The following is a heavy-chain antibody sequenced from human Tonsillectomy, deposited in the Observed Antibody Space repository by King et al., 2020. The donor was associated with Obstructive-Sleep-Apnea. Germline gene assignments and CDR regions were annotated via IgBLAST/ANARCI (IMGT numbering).Heavy chain of an antibody. V-gene: IGHV4-59*08. J-gene: IGHJ4*02. CDR2: MYYSGNT. CDR3: ARPGGVEDDCGYGDYFDY. D-gene: IGHD5-12*01. Sequence: VQLQESGPGLVKPSETLSLTCTVSGGSISNYYWSWIRQPPGRGLEWIGYMYYSGNTNFNPSLKSRVTISADTSKIHFSLRLISVTAADTAVFYCARPGGVEDDCGYGDYFDYWGQGTLVTVSS. CDR1: GGSISNYY.